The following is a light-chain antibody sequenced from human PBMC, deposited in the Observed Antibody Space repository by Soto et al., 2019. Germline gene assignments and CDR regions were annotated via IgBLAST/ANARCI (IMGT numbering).Light chain of an antibody. CDR1: QSIRNN. Sequence: DIQMTQSPSSLSASVGDRVTITCRASQSIRNNLIWYQQKPGKAPNVLINAASSLQRGVPSRFRGSGSGTDFTLTITRLQPEDFATYYCQQNNSVPRTFGQGTKVEIK. CDR3: QQNNSVPRT. J-gene: IGKJ2*01. V-gene: IGKV1-39*01. CDR2: AAS.